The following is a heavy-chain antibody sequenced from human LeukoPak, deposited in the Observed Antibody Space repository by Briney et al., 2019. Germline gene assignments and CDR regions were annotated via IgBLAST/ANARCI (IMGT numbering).Heavy chain of an antibody. D-gene: IGHD3-22*01. J-gene: IGHJ4*02. Sequence: PGGSLRLSCAASGFTFSSYWMHWVRQAPGKGLEWVANIKQDGSEKYYVDSVKGRFTISRDNAKNSLYLQMNSLRAEDTAVYYCARELMGIDSSGYYPFDYWGQGTLVTVSS. CDR1: GFTFSSYW. CDR3: ARELMGIDSSGYYPFDY. V-gene: IGHV3-7*01. CDR2: IKQDGSEK.